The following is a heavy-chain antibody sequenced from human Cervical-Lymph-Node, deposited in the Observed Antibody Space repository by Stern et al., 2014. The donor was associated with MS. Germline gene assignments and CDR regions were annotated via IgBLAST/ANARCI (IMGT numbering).Heavy chain of an antibody. J-gene: IGHJ6*02. Sequence: VQLVESGAEVKKPGASVKVSCKASGYTFTSDYMHWVRRAPRQGLEWMGRIKPSGGRTSYAQKFQGRVTMTRDTSTTTVHMELSSLRSEDTAVYYCARQNYYNGMDVWGQGTTVTVSS. CDR3: ARQNYYNGMDV. CDR2: IKPSGGRT. CDR1: GYTFTSDY. V-gene: IGHV1-46*01.